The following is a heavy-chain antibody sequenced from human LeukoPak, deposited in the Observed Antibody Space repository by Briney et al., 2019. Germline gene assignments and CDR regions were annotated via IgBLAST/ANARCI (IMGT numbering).Heavy chain of an antibody. D-gene: IGHD3-22*01. CDR2: ISASSSYL. CDR3: ARVYTMIVVVDY. Sequence: PGGSLRLSCAASGFTFNTYTMNWVRQAPGKGLEWVSSISASSSYLYYADSVKGRFTISRDNAKNSLYLQMNSLRAEDTAVYYCARVYTMIVVVDYWGQGPLVTVSS. CDR1: GFTFNTYT. V-gene: IGHV3-21*01. J-gene: IGHJ4*02.